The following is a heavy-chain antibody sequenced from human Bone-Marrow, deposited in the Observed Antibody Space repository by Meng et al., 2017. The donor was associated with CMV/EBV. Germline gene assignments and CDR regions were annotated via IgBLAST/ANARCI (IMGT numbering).Heavy chain of an antibody. CDR3: VSRVRGVLYYYGMDV. Sequence: SVKVSCKASEYTFTAYYMHWVRQVPGQGLEWMGGIIPILGIANYAQKFQGRVTITADKSTSTAYMELSSLRSEDTAVYYCVSRVRGVLYYYGMDVWGQGTTVTVSS. D-gene: IGHD3-10*01. CDR1: EYTFTAYY. CDR2: IIPILGIA. V-gene: IGHV1-69*10. J-gene: IGHJ6*02.